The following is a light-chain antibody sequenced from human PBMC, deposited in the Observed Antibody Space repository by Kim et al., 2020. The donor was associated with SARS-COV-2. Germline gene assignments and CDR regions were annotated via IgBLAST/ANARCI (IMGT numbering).Light chain of an antibody. V-gene: IGKV1-39*01. J-gene: IGKJ2*01. Sequence: SASVGDRVTITCRASQNIGTYLTWYQHKPGKAPKLLIYAASSLQSGVPSRFSGSGSGTDFTVTISSLQPEDFATYYCQQGYIVPHTFGQGTKLEI. CDR2: AAS. CDR1: QNIGTY. CDR3: QQGYIVPHT.